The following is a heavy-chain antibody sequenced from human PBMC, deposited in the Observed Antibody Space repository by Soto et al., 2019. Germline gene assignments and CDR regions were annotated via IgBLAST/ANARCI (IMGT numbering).Heavy chain of an antibody. Sequence: GASVKVSCKASGDTFSFYTISWVRQAPGQGLEWMGRIIPILGIANYAQKFQGRVTITADKSTSTAYMELSSLRSEDTAVYYCARVYCSGGSCYSIDYWGQGTLVTVSS. J-gene: IGHJ4*02. CDR2: IIPILGIA. V-gene: IGHV1-69*02. CDR1: GDTFSFYT. D-gene: IGHD2-15*01. CDR3: ARVYCSGGSCYSIDY.